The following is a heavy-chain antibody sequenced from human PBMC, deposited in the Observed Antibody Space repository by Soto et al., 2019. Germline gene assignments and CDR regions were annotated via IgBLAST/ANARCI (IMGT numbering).Heavy chain of an antibody. V-gene: IGHV3-21*01. D-gene: IGHD2-2*01. J-gene: IGHJ4*02. CDR1: GFTFSSYS. Sequence: GGSLRLSCAASGFTFSSYSMNWVRQAPGKGLEWVSSISSSSSYIYYADSVKGRFTISRDNAKNSLYLQMNSLRAEDTAVYYCARDLKRGVVPAAMKDYWGQGTLVTVSS. CDR3: ARDLKRGVVPAAMKDY. CDR2: ISSSSSYI.